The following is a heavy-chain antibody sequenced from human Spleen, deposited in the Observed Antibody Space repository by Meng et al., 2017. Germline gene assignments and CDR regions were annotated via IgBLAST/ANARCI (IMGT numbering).Heavy chain of an antibody. CDR1: GYTFASYG. CDR2: FVNNVDT. V-gene: IGHV1-18*01. D-gene: IGHD5-24*01. Sequence: QVHLLQSGAEVKKPGASVRVSCEASGYTFASYGISWLRQAPGQGLEWMGWFVNNVDTYSAQKFQGRVTMTTDTHTSTAFMELRSLRSDDTAVYYCARSWITEMANFDSWGQGTLVTVSS. CDR3: ARSWITEMANFDS. J-gene: IGHJ4*02.